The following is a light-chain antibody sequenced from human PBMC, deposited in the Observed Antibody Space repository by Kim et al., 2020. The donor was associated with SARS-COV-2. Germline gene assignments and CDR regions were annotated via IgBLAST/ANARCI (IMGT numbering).Light chain of an antibody. CDR1: SSDVGGYYY. J-gene: IGLJ2*01. CDR2: EVS. CDR3: ASYAGSRGLV. Sequence: QSALTQPPSASGSPGQSVTISCTGTSSDVGGYYYVSWYQQHPGKAPKLMIYEVSKRPSGVPDRFSGSKSGNAASLTVSGLQAEDEAEYYCASYAGSRGLVFGGGTQLTVL. V-gene: IGLV2-8*01.